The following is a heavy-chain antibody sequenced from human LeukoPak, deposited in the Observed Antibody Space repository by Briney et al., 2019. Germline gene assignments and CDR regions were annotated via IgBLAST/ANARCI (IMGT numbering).Heavy chain of an antibody. Sequence: KSGGSLRLSCAASGFTFSSYSMNWVRQAPGKGLEWVSSISSSSGYIYYADSVKGRFTISRDNAKNSLYLQMNSLRAEDTAVYYCARDKRDLGYCSGGSCYPPDGFDYWGQGTLVTVSS. CDR2: ISSSSGYI. CDR1: GFTFSSYS. V-gene: IGHV3-21*01. D-gene: IGHD2-15*01. CDR3: ARDKRDLGYCSGGSCYPPDGFDY. J-gene: IGHJ4*02.